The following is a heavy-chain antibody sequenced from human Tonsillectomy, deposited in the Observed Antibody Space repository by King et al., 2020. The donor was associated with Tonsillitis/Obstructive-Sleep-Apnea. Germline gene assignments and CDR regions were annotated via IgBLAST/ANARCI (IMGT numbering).Heavy chain of an antibody. V-gene: IGHV2-5*02. CDR2: IYWDDDK. J-gene: IGHJ3*02. D-gene: IGHD3-3*01. CDR3: ARGSYDFDAFDI. Sequence: TLKESGPTLVKPTQTLTLTCTFSGFSLSTGGVGVGWIRQPPGKALEWLALIYWDDDKRYSPSLKSRLTITKDTSKNQVVLTMTNMDPVDTATYYCARGSYDFDAFDIWGAGAMVSVSS. CDR1: GFSLSTGGVG.